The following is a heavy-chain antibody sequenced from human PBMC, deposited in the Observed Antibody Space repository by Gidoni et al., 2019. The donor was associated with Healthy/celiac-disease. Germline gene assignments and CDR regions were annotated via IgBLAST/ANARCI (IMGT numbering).Heavy chain of an antibody. V-gene: IGHV3-23*01. CDR1: GFTFSSYA. D-gene: IGHD3-22*01. J-gene: IGHJ5*02. CDR3: AKDTPAYYYDSSGYYKPYNWFDP. CDR2: ISGSGGST. Sequence: EVQLLESGGGLVQPGGSLGLSCAASGFTFSSYAMSWVRQAPGKGLEWVSAISGSGGSTYYADSVKGRFTISRDNSKNTLYLQMNSLRAEDTAVYYCAKDTPAYYYDSSGYYKPYNWFDPWGQGTLVTVSS.